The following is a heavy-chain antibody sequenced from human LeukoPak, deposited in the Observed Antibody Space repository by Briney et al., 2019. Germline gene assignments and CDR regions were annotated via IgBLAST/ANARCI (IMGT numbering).Heavy chain of an antibody. V-gene: IGHV3-66*01. J-gene: IGHJ6*02. CDR1: GFTVSRNY. Sequence: GGSLRLSCAASGFTVSRNYMSWVRQAPGKGLEWVSIIYSGGNTFYADSVKGRFTISRDNSKNTLYLQMNSLRAEDTAVYYCASNFQGGVDVRGRGTTVTVSS. CDR3: ASNFQGGVDV. CDR2: IYSGGNT. D-gene: IGHD3-3*01.